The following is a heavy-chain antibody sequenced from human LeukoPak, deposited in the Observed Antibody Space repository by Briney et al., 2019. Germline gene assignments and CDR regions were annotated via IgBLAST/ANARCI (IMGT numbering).Heavy chain of an antibody. CDR1: GGTFSSYG. CDR3: ARTNYYDSGGHQGAGTYYYGMDV. CDR2: IIPIFGTV. V-gene: IGHV1-69*06. J-gene: IGHJ6*02. Sequence: SVKVSFKASGGTFSSYGISWVRQAPGQGLEWMGRIIPIFGTVKYAQKFQGRVTITADTSTSTAYMELSSLRSEDTAVYYCARTNYYDSGGHQGAGTYYYGMDVWGQGTTVTVSS. D-gene: IGHD3-22*01.